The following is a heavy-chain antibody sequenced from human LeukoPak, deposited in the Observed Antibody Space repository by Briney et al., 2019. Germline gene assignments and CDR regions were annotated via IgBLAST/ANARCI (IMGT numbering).Heavy chain of an antibody. Sequence: PGGSLRLSCAASGFTFSSYAMSWVRQAPGKGLEWVSAISGSGGSTYYADSVKGRFTISRDNAKNTLYLHMNSLTVEDTAVCYCGRGMRDYYGLDYWGQGILVTVSS. V-gene: IGHV3-23*01. CDR3: GRGMRDYYGLDY. CDR1: GFTFSSYA. D-gene: IGHD3-10*01. CDR2: ISGSGGST. J-gene: IGHJ4*02.